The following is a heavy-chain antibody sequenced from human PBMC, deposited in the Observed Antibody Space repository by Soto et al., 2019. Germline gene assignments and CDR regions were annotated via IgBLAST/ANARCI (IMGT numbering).Heavy chain of an antibody. V-gene: IGHV1-18*01. D-gene: IGHD3-3*01. CDR2: ISGYNGNT. Sequence: QVQLVQSGTEVQKPGASVKVSCKTSGYTFTTYGIHWVRQAPGQGLEWMGWISGYNGNTNYAQKFQDRVTMTTDTTRSIGYMELRSLTFEDTVVYYCARGAHGSGYGVYWGQGTLVTVSS. CDR1: GYTFTTYG. J-gene: IGHJ4*02. CDR3: ARGAHGSGYGVY.